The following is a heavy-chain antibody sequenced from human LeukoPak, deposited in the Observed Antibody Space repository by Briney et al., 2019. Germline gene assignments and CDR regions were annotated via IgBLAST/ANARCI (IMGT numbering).Heavy chain of an antibody. Sequence: GGSLRLSCAASGFTFSSYGMHWVRQAPGKGLEWVAVISYDGSNKYYADSVKGRFTISRDNSKNTLYLQMNSLRAEDTAVYYCAKGRWGSCSSTSCYVGYYYYGMDVWGQGTTVTVSS. CDR3: AKGRWGSCSSTSCYVGYYYYGMDV. CDR2: ISYDGSNK. J-gene: IGHJ6*02. V-gene: IGHV3-30*18. D-gene: IGHD2-2*01. CDR1: GFTFSSYG.